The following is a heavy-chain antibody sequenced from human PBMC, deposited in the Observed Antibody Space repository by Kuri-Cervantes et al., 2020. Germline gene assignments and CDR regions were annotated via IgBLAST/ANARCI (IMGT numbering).Heavy chain of an antibody. CDR1: GFTFSSYA. CDR2: ISYDGSNK. V-gene: IGHV3-30-3*01. J-gene: IGHJ1*01. D-gene: IGHD3-10*02. CDR3: TREFNVQIFQH. Sequence: GGSLRLSCAASGFTFSSYAMHWVRQAPGKGLEWVAVISYDGSNKYYADSVKGRITISRDNSENTVYLQMNNLRPEDTAVYYCTREFNVQIFQHWGQGTLVTVSS.